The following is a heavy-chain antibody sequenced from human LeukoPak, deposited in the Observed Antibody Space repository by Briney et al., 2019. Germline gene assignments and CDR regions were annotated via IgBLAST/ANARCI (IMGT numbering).Heavy chain of an antibody. CDR3: AKDLSVDGFYYFDS. CDR1: GFTFSSYA. CDR2: ISGGGSST. Sequence: GGSLRLSCAASGFTFSSYAMSWVRQAPGKGLEWVSGISGGGSSTYYADSVKGRFSISRDKSTNTLYLQMSSLRAEDTAVYYCAKDLSVDGFYYFDSWGQGTLVTVSS. D-gene: IGHD2-2*01. J-gene: IGHJ4*02. V-gene: IGHV3-23*01.